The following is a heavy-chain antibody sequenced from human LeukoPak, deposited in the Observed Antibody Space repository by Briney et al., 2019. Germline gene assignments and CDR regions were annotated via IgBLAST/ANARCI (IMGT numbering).Heavy chain of an antibody. CDR2: IYWNSDRI. CDR3: ARDLVGGQGWFDP. V-gene: IGHV3-9*01. D-gene: IGHD6-19*01. J-gene: IGHJ5*02. Sequence: GGSLRLSCAASGNTLIDYAMHWVRQAPGKGLEWVSGIYWNSDRIDYADSVKGRFTISRDNAKNSLYLQMNSLRAEDTAVYYCARDLVGGQGWFDPWGQGTLVTVSS. CDR1: GNTLIDYA.